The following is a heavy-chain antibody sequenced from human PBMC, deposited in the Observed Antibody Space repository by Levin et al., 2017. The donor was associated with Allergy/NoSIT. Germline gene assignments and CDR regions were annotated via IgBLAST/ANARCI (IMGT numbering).Heavy chain of an antibody. CDR3: ARAGTSSGWYYFDY. V-gene: IGHV1-18*01. D-gene: IGHD6-19*01. J-gene: IGHJ4*02. Sequence: GESLKISCKASGYTFTSYGISWVRQAPGQGLEWMGWISAYNGNTNYAQKLQGRVTMTTDTSTSTAYMELRSLRSDDTAVYYCARAGTSSGWYYFDYWGQGTLVTVSS. CDR1: GYTFTSYG. CDR2: ISAYNGNT.